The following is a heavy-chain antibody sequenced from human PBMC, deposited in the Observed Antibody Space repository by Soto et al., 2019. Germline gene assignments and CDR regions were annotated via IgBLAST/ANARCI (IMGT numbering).Heavy chain of an antibody. CDR1: GGSIGSFY. Sequence: SETLARTCTVSGGSIGSFYWSWIRQSPGGTLEWIGYIYASRATTYNPSLESRITMSVDIPNNEFSLDLTSVTAADTAVYYCARSHSFDGSIYHYYFDFWGQGTLVTVSS. V-gene: IGHV4-59*01. J-gene: IGHJ4*02. CDR3: ARSHSFDGSIYHYYFDF. CDR2: IYASRAT. D-gene: IGHD3-3*02.